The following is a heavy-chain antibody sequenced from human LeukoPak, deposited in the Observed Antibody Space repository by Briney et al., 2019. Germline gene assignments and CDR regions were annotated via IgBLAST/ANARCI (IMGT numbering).Heavy chain of an antibody. CDR1: GFTFSSYA. CDR3: AKAAAPGGYWYFDL. Sequence: PGGSLRLSCAASGFTFSSYAMSWVRQAPGKGLEWVSALSGSGGSTHYADSVQGRFTISRDNSKNTLYLQANSLRAEDTAIYYCAKAAAPGGYWYFDLWGRGTLVTVSS. V-gene: IGHV3-23*01. J-gene: IGHJ2*01. D-gene: IGHD6-13*01. CDR2: LSGSGGST.